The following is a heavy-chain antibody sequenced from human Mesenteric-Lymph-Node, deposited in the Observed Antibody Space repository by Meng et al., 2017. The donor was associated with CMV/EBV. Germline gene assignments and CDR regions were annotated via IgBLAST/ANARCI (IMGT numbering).Heavy chain of an antibody. CDR1: GFTFSSYA. D-gene: IGHD2-2*01. CDR3: ARDDSVPAATPQGAFDI. J-gene: IGHJ3*02. Sequence: GGSLRLSCAASGFTFSSYAMHWVRQAPGKGLEYVSAISSNGGSTYYADSVKGRFTISRDNSKNTLYLQMGSLRAEDMAVYYCARDDSVPAATPQGAFDIWGQGTMVTVSS. V-gene: IGHV3-64*02. CDR2: ISSNGGST.